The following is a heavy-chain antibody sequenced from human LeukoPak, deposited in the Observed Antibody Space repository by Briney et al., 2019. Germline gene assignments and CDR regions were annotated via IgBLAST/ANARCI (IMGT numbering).Heavy chain of an antibody. CDR1: GFTFGDYA. CDR3: SRVGSGSYYDPIHFDY. D-gene: IGHD1-26*01. J-gene: IGHJ4*02. Sequence: GGSLRLSCTASGFTFGDYAMSWVRQAPGKGLEWVGFIRSKAYGGTTEYAASVKGRFTISRDDSKSIAYLQMNSLETEDTAVYYCSRVGSGSYYDPIHFDYWGQGTLVTVSS. V-gene: IGHV3-49*04. CDR2: IRSKAYGGTT.